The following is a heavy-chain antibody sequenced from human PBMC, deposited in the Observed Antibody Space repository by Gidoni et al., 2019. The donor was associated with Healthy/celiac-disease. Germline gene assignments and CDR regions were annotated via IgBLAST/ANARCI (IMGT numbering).Heavy chain of an antibody. D-gene: IGHD4-17*01. CDR1: GYSFTSYW. J-gene: IGHJ4*02. CDR3: ARLSYGDLLYYFDY. Sequence: EVQLVQSGAAVKKPGESLKISCKGAGYSFTSYWIGWVRQMPGKGREWMGISYPGDYDTRYSPSFQGQVTISADKSISTAYLQWSSLKASDTAMYYCARLSYGDLLYYFDYWGQGTLVTVSS. V-gene: IGHV5-51*01. CDR2: SYPGDYDT.